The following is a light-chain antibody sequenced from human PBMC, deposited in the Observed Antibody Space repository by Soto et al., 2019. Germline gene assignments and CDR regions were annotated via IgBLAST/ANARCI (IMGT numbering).Light chain of an antibody. V-gene: IGKV1-39*01. CDR1: QNIRSY. J-gene: IGKJ1*01. Sequence: DILMTQSPSFLSASIGDRVTITCRASQNIRSYLNWYQQTPGRAPKLLIYGASNLQSGVPSRFTGSGSGTDFTLTISRLEPEDFATYYCQHSFDLPRTFGQGTKVEI. CDR2: GAS. CDR3: QHSFDLPRT.